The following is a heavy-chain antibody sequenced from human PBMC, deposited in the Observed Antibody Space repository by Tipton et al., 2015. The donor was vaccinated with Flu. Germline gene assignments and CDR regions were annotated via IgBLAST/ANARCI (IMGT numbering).Heavy chain of an antibody. CDR3: ARVGGDYRDTSGFIPWFDL. CDR2: IYYSGIT. J-gene: IGHJ5*02. V-gene: IGHV4-59*02. CDR1: GFTVSSNY. D-gene: IGHD3-22*01. Sequence: LRLSCVVSGFTVSSNYMTWIRQPPGKGLEWIGYIYYSGITNYNPSLKSRVTISVDTSKNQFSLRLSSVTAADTAVYYCARVGGDYRDTSGFIPWFDLWGQGTLVTVSS.